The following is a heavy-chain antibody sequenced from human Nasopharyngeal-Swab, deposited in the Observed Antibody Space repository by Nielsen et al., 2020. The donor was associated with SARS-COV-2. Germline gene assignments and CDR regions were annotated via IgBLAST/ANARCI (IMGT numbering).Heavy chain of an antibody. V-gene: IGHV3-33*01. CDR3: VRAFNWNDAFDY. CDR2: IWFDGSSD. D-gene: IGHD1-1*01. Sequence: VRQMPGKGLEWVAVIWFDGSSDYYADSVKGRFTVSRDNSRNRLYLQVDSLRAEDSAVYYCVRAFNWNDAFDYCGQGTLVTVSS. J-gene: IGHJ4*02.